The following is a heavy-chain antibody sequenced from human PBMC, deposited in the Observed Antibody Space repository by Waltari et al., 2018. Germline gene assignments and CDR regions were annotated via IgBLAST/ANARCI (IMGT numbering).Heavy chain of an antibody. Sequence: QVQLQESGPGLVKPSETLSLTCTVSGYSISSGYYWGWIRQPPGKGLEWIGSIYHSGSTYYNPYLKSRVTISVDTSKNQFSLKLSSVTAADTAVYYCARAGGYGYYYYMDVWGKGTTVTVSS. CDR1: GYSISSGYY. CDR2: IYHSGST. J-gene: IGHJ6*03. V-gene: IGHV4-38-2*02. CDR3: ARAGGYGYYYYMDV. D-gene: IGHD5-12*01.